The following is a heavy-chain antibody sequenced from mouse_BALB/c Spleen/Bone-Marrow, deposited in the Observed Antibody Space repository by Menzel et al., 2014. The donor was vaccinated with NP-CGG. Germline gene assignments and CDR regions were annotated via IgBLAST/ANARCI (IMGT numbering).Heavy chain of an antibody. CDR1: GFNIKDTY. CDR3: ARSHYYGSYAMDY. Sequence: LVESGAELVKPGASVKLSCTASGFNIKDTYMHWVKQRPEQGLEWIGRIDPANGNTKYDPKFQGKATITADTSSNTAYLQLSSLTSEDTAVYYCARSHYYGSYAMDYWGQGTSVTVSS. CDR2: IDPANGNT. D-gene: IGHD1-2*01. V-gene: IGHV14-3*02. J-gene: IGHJ4*01.